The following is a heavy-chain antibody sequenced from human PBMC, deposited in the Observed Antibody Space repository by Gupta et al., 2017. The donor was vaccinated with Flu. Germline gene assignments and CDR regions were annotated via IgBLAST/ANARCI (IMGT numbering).Heavy chain of an antibody. D-gene: IGHD4-17*01. CDR3: VRGANDYADPYDAFEA. Sequence: YTMNWVRQAPGKGLEWVSSISSTSTHIFYADSLKGQFTISRDNAQNTLYLLIHGLRADDTAVYYCVRGANDYADPYDAFEAWGQGTMVTVSS. V-gene: IGHV3-21*01. CDR2: ISSTSTHI. CDR1: YT. J-gene: IGHJ3*01.